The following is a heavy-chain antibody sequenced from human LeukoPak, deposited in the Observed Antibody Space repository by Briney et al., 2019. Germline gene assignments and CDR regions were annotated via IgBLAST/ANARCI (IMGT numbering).Heavy chain of an antibody. CDR1: GYTFTGYY. CDR2: FNPNSGAT. D-gene: IGHD3-10*01. CDR3: ARDIGSGSYY. Sequence: ASVKVSCKASGYTFTGYYIHWVRQSPGQGPEWMGWFNPNSGATDSAQKFQGRVTMTGDTSISTAYMELSGLTSDDTAVYYCARDIGSGSYYWGQGTLVTVSS. J-gene: IGHJ4*02. V-gene: IGHV1-2*02.